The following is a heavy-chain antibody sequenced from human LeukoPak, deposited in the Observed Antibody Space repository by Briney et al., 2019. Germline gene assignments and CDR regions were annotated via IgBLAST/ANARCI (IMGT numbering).Heavy chain of an antibody. CDR2: IRYDVSNK. CDR3: ARASDYYYYMDV. Sequence: RGSLRPSCAASRFTFSSYGMTWVRQAPGQELKGVAFIRYDVSNKYYADSVKARFTISRDKSKNTMYLHMNRLRAEDTAVYYCARASDYYYYMDVWGKGTTVTISS. CDR1: RFTFSSYG. V-gene: IGHV3-30*02. J-gene: IGHJ6*03.